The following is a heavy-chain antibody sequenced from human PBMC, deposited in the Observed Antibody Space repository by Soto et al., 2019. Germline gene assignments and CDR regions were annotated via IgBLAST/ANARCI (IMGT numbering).Heavy chain of an antibody. CDR1: GFTFSSYS. Sequence: EVQLVESGGGLVQPGGSLRLSCAASGFTFSSYSMNWVRQAPGKGLEWVSYISSSSSTIYYADSVKGRFTISRDNAKNSLDLQMNSLRAEDTAVYYCASAVPSYYDILTGYYRDWGQGTLVTVSS. J-gene: IGHJ4*02. V-gene: IGHV3-48*01. CDR3: ASAVPSYYDILTGYYRD. CDR2: ISSSSSTI. D-gene: IGHD3-9*01.